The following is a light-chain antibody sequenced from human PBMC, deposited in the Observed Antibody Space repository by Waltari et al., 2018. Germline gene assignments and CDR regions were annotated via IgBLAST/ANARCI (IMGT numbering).Light chain of an antibody. J-gene: IGLJ2*01. Sequence: QSALTQPASVSGSPGQPITIPCIGTTSDVGGYTYVSWYQHYPGKAPKLMIYDVDNRPSGISYRFSGSKSGNTASLTISGLQAEDEADYYCSSYSSGSTVVFGGGTKLTVL. CDR1: TSDVGGYTY. V-gene: IGLV2-14*03. CDR2: DVD. CDR3: SSYSSGSTVV.